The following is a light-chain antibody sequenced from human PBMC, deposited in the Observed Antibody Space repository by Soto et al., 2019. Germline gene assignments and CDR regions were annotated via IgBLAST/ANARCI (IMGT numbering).Light chain of an antibody. CDR3: QQNKNWPL. CDR2: AAS. J-gene: IGKJ5*01. V-gene: IGKV4-1*01. Sequence: DIVMTQSLDSLSVSLGERAATKFNSSQIVLYSANNKNSVAWYKQKPAKAPKLLSYAASALQSRVPSRFSGSGSGTAFTLTISSLQPEDLAVYYCQQNKNWPLFGQGTRLEIK. CDR1: QIVLYSANNKNS.